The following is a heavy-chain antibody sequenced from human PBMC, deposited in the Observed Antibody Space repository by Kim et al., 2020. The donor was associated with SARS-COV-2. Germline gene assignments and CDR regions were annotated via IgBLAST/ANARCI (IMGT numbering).Heavy chain of an antibody. V-gene: IGHV3-48*04. D-gene: IGHD3-10*01. CDR2: ISSSSSTI. CDR1: GFTFSSYS. CDR3: ARGTEVLLWFGEPYGDYFDY. J-gene: IGHJ4*02. Sequence: GGSLRLSCAASGFTFSSYSMNWVRQAPGKGLEWVSYISSSSSTIYYADSVKGRFTISRDNAKNSLYLQMNSLRAEDTAVYYCARGTEVLLWFGEPYGDYFDYWGQGTLVTVSS.